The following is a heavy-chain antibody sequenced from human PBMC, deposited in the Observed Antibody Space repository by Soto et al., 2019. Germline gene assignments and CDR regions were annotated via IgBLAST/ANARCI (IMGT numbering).Heavy chain of an antibody. D-gene: IGHD5-18*01. CDR3: AKDLTPIQLWPSSFDF. CDR1: GFTFSRFA. V-gene: IGHV3-23*01. Sequence: GGSLRLSCVASGFTFSRFAMSWVRQAPGKGLEWVSTISPPGGTTFYADSARGRFTISRDNSKNTLYLELNSLRAEDTAIYYCAKDLTPIQLWPSSFDFWGQGTLITVSS. J-gene: IGHJ4*02. CDR2: ISPPGGTT.